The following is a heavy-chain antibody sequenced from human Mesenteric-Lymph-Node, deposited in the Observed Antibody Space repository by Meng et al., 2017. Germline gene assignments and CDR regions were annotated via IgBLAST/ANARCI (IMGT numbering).Heavy chain of an antibody. CDR2: ISAYNGNT. CDR3: ARDQDYSSGWFDYYYGMDV. D-gene: IGHD6-19*01. V-gene: IGHV1-18*01. J-gene: IGHJ6*02. CDR1: GGTFSSYA. Sequence: ASVKVSCKASGGTFSSYAISWVRQAPGQGLEWMGWISAYNGNTNYAQKLQGRVTMTTDTSTSTAYMELRSLRSDDTAVYYCARDQDYSSGWFDYYYGMDVWGQGTTVTVSS.